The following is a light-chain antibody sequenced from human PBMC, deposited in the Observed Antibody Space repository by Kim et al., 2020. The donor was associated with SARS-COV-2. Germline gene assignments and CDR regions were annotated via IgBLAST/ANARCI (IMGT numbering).Light chain of an antibody. J-gene: IGKJ3*01. CDR3: QQYDNLPPGNGVRFT. CDR1: QDISNY. CDR2: DAS. Sequence: VTITCQASQDISNYLNWYQQKPGKAPKLLIYDASNLETGVPSRFSGSGSGTDFTFTISSLQPEDIATYYCQQYDNLPPGNGVRFTFGPGTKVDIK. V-gene: IGKV1-33*01.